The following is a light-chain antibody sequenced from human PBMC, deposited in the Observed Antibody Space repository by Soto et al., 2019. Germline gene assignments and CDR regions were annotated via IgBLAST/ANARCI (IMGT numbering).Light chain of an antibody. J-gene: IGKJ5*01. CDR3: QQYKNWPL. CDR1: QSFRGL. CDR2: DAY. V-gene: IGKV3-11*01. Sequence: EVVLTQSPVTLSLSPGEIATLSCRASQSFRGLLAWYQQKPGQAPRLLIYDAYNRATGIPPRFSGSGSGTDFTLTISSLQSEDFAVYYCQQYKNWPLFGQGTRLEIK.